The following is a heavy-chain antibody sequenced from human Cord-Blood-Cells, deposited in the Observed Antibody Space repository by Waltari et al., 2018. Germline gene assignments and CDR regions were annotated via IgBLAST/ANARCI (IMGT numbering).Heavy chain of an antibody. Sequence: QVQLQQWGAGLLKPSETLSLTCAVYGGSFSYYWTWIRQPPGKGLEWIGEINHSGSTNYNPSLKSRVTISVDTSKNQFSLKLSSVTAADTAVYYCARGEYSSSSFDYWGQGTLVTVSS. D-gene: IGHD6-6*01. J-gene: IGHJ4*02. CDR2: INHSGST. CDR3: ARGEYSSSSFDY. V-gene: IGHV4-34*01. CDR1: GGSFSYY.